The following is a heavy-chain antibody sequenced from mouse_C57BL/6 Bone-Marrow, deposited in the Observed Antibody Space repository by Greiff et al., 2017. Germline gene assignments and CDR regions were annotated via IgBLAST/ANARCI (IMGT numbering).Heavy chain of an antibody. V-gene: IGHV1-53*01. J-gene: IGHJ4*01. D-gene: IGHD1-1*01. CDR1: GYTFTSYW. Sequence: QVQLQQPGTELVKPGASVKLSCKASGYTFTSYWMHWVKQRPGQGLEWIGNINPSNGGTNYNEKFKSKATLTVDKSSSTAYMQLSSLTSEDSAVYYCARYTTVVKGYYAMDYWGQGTSVTVSS. CDR3: ARYTTVVKGYYAMDY. CDR2: INPSNGGT.